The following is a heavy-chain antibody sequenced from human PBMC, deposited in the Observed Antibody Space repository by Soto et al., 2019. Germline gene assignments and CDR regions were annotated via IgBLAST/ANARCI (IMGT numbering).Heavy chain of an antibody. CDR1: GDTFSSYA. J-gene: IGHJ5*02. V-gene: IGHV1-69*06. Sequence: SVKVSCKAFGDTFSSYAISWVRQAPGQGLEWMGGIIPIFGTLSFAQRFQGRVSITADRSTNTAYMELRSLTPDDTAVYYCAKPREPDLVTGWFDPWGQGTLVTVSS. D-gene: IGHD2-8*02. CDR3: AKPREPDLVTGWFDP. CDR2: IIPIFGTL.